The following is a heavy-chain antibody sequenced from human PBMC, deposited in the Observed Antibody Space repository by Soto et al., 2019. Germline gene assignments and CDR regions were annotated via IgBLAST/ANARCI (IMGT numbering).Heavy chain of an antibody. V-gene: IGHV1-46*01. J-gene: IGHJ5*02. CDR3: ARVSLVSGWFDP. Sequence: QVQLVQSGAEVKKPGASVKVSCKASGYTFTSYYMHWVRQAPGQGLEWMGIINPSGGSTSYAQKFQGRGTMTRDTSTSTGYMELSSLRSEDTAVYYCARVSLVSGWFDPWGQGTLVTVSS. CDR1: GYTFTSYY. CDR2: INPSGGST.